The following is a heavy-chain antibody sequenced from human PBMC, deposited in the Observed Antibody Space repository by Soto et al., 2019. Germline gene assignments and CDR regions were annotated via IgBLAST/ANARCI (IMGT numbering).Heavy chain of an antibody. CDR1: GFTFSDHY. J-gene: IGHJ4*02. CDR2: IRNKANSYTT. CDR3: AFLTFFSIGWTGGY. Sequence: EVQLVESGGGLVQPGGSLRLSCAASGFTFSDHYMDWVRQAPGKGLEWVGRIRNKANSYTTEYAASVKGRFTISRDASINSLHLQMKNLKTEDTPLALCAFLTFFSIGWTGGYWGQGTLVTVSS. V-gene: IGHV3-72*01. D-gene: IGHD6-25*01.